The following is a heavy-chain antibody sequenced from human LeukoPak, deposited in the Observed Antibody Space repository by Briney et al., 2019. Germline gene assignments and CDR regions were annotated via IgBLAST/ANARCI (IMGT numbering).Heavy chain of an antibody. J-gene: IGHJ4*02. Sequence: PSETLSLTCTVSGGSVSSYYWSWIRQPPGKGLEWIAYIYYIGITNYNPSLKSRVNTTVDTSKNQFSLKLSSVTAADTAVYYCARAGSSWSFDYWGQGTLVTVSS. V-gene: IGHV4-59*02. D-gene: IGHD6-13*01. CDR3: ARAGSSWSFDY. CDR1: GGSVSSYY. CDR2: IYYIGIT.